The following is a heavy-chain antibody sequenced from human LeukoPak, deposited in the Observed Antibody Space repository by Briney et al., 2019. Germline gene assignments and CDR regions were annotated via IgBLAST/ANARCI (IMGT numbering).Heavy chain of an antibody. V-gene: IGHV1-69*06. CDR2: IIPIFGTA. CDR1: GGTFSSYA. Sequence: SVKVSCKAPGGTFSSYAISWVRQAPGQGLEWMGGIIPIFGTANYAQKFQGRVTITADKSTSTAYMELSSLRSEDTAVYYCARDALRYFDWLYYWGQGTLVTVSS. D-gene: IGHD3-9*01. CDR3: ARDALRYFDWLYY. J-gene: IGHJ4*02.